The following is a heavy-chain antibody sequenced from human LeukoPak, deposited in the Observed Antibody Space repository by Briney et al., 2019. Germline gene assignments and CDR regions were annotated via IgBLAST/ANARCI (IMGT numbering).Heavy chain of an antibody. CDR1: GYTFTSYG. J-gene: IGHJ6*02. Sequence: PGASVKVSCKASGYTFTSYGISWVRQAPGQGLEWMGRIIPILGIANYAQKFQGRVTITADKSTSTAYMELSSLRSEDTAVYYCARDFLGATPRYYYYGMDVWGQGTTVTVSS. D-gene: IGHD1-26*01. V-gene: IGHV1-69*04. CDR2: IIPILGIA. CDR3: ARDFLGATPRYYYYGMDV.